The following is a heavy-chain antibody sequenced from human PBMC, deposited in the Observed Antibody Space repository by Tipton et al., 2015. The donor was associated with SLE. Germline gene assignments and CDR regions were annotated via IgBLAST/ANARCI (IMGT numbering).Heavy chain of an antibody. D-gene: IGHD5-18*01. CDR3: ARLLSQYSFGTNFDS. J-gene: IGHJ4*02. V-gene: IGHV4-38-2*02. Sequence: LRLSCTVSGYSISSGYYWGWIRQAPGKGLEWIGYIYHDDSAYYNPSLRNRVSISVDTSKNRFSLRLNSVTAADTALYYCARLLSQYSFGTNFDSWGQGTLVTVSP. CDR1: GYSISSGYY. CDR2: IYHDDSA.